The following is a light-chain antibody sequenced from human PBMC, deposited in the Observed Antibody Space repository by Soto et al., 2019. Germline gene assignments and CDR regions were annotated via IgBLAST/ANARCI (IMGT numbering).Light chain of an antibody. CDR1: QSVSSN. CDR3: XXXXDWWT. CDR2: GAS. V-gene: IGKV3-15*01. Sequence: EIVMTQSPGTLSVSPGERATLSCRASQSVSSNLAWYQQQPGQAPRLLIYGASTRATGIPARFSGSGSGTEFTLTISSLXSXXXXVXXXXXXXDWWTFGHGTKVEIK. J-gene: IGKJ1*01.